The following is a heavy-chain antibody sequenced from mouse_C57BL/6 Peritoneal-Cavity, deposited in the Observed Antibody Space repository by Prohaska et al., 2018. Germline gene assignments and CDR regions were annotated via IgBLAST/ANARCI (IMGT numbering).Heavy chain of an antibody. J-gene: IGHJ2*01. CDR2: IYPGSGST. Sequence: QVQLQQPGAELVKPGASVKMSCKASGYTFTSYWITWVKQRPGQGLEWIGDIYPGSGSTNYNEKFKSKATLTVDTSSSTAYMQLSSLTSEDSAVYYCARFTTVVAPPDYWGQGTTLTVSS. D-gene: IGHD1-1*01. CDR1: GYTFTSYW. CDR3: ARFTTVVAPPDY. V-gene: IGHV1-55*01.